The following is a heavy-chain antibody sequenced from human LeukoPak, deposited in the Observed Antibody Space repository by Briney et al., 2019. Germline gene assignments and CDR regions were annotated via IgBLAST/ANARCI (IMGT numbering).Heavy chain of an antibody. V-gene: IGHV4-4*07. J-gene: IGHJ4*02. CDR1: GDFISSYY. CDR2: IYSSEDI. Sequence: SETLSLTCTVSGDFISSYYWSWIRQPAGKGLEWIGLIYSSEDINYNPSLKSRVTISVDKSNNQFSLTLTSVTAADTAVYYCARSYGAQRACDYWGQGALVTVSS. CDR3: ARSYGAQRACDY. D-gene: IGHD4-17*01.